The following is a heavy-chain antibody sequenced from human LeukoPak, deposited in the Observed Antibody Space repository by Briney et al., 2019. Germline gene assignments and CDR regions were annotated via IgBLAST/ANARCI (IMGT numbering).Heavy chain of an antibody. V-gene: IGHV4-59*01. CDR3: ARKKFIAAGGFDP. D-gene: IGHD6-6*01. CDR2: IYYSGST. Sequence: SETLSLTCTVSGGAISNYYWSWIRQPPGKGLEWIGYIYYSGSTNYNPSLKSRVTISVDTSKNQFSLRLSSVTAADTAVYYCARKKFIAAGGFDPWGQGTLVTVSS. CDR1: GGAISNYY. J-gene: IGHJ5*02.